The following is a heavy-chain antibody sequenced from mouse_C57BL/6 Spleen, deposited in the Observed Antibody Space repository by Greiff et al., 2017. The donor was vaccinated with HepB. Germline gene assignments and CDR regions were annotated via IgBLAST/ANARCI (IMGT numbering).Heavy chain of an antibody. V-gene: IGHV5-17*01. Sequence: EVKLMESGGGLVKPGGSLKLSCAASGFTFSDYGMHWVRQAPEKGLEWVAYISSGSSTIYYADTVKGRFTISSDNAKNTLFLQMTSLRSEDTAMYYCARAATVPSYFDVWGTGTTVTVSS. J-gene: IGHJ1*03. CDR2: ISSGSSTI. CDR1: GFTFSDYG. CDR3: ARAATVPSYFDV. D-gene: IGHD1-1*01.